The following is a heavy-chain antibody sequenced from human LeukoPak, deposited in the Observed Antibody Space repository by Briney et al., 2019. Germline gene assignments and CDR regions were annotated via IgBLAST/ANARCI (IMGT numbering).Heavy chain of an antibody. CDR3: ARVGRFLEWLLFPDYFDY. J-gene: IGHJ4*02. Sequence: GGSLRLSCAASGFTFSDYYMSWIRQAPGKGLEWVSYISSSGSTIYYADSVKGRFTISRDNAKNSLYLQVNSLRAEDTAVYYCARVGRFLEWLLFPDYFDYWGQGTLVTVSS. D-gene: IGHD3-3*01. CDR2: ISSSGSTI. CDR1: GFTFSDYY. V-gene: IGHV3-11*04.